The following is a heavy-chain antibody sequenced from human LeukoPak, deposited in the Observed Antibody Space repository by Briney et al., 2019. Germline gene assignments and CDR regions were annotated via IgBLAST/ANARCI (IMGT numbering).Heavy chain of an antibody. J-gene: IGHJ4*02. CDR1: GFTFSSYG. CDR2: IWYDGSNK. CDR3: ARGDDDFWSGFDY. Sequence: QAGRSLRLSCAASGFTFSSYGMHWVRQAPGKGLEWVAVIWYDGSNKYYADSVKGRFTISRDNSKNTLYLQMNSLRAEDTAVYYCARGDDDFWSGFDYWGQGTQVTVSS. V-gene: IGHV3-33*01. D-gene: IGHD3-3*01.